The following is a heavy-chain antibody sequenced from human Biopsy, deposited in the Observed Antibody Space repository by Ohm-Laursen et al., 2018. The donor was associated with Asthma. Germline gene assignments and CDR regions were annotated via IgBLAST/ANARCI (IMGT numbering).Heavy chain of an antibody. CDR1: GYTFNSAG. Sequence: SSVKVSCKTSGYTFNSAGITWVRQAPGRGLEWMGWISVYNGTTKVAQKLQDRVTMITDTSTSTAYMELRSLRSDDTAVYFCARAVDYSHYYGIDVWGQGTTVTVS. CDR2: ISVYNGTT. D-gene: IGHD3-10*01. CDR3: ARAVDYSHYYGIDV. J-gene: IGHJ6*02. V-gene: IGHV1-18*01.